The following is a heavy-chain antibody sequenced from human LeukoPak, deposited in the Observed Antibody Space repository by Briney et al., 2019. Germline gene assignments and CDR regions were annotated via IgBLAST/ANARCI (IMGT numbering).Heavy chain of an antibody. D-gene: IGHD1-20*01. J-gene: IGHJ4*02. CDR2: IWCDGSNK. V-gene: IGHV3-33*06. CDR1: GFTISSYG. Sequence: GSLRLSCAASGFTISSYGMHWVRQAPGKGLEWVAVIWCDGSNKYYADSVKGRFTIPRDNSKNTLYLQMNSLRAEDTALYYCAKDLYNWNDGDFDYWGQGTLVTVSS. CDR3: AKDLYNWNDGDFDY.